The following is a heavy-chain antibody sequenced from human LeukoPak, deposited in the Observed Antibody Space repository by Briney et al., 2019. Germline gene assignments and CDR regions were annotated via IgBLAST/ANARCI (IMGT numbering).Heavy chain of an antibody. CDR1: GFTLKNYA. V-gene: IGHV3-23*01. J-gene: IGHJ4*02. D-gene: IGHD2-15*01. CDR2: VGETGGDT. Sequence: GGSLRLSCAASGFTLKNYAMNWVRQAPGKGLEWVASVGETGGDTYHADSVKGRFTISRDNSKNTVSLQMNSLRADDTAVYYCAKGTLGRCSGVRCYPFDSWGPGTVVTVSS. CDR3: AKGTLGRCSGVRCYPFDS.